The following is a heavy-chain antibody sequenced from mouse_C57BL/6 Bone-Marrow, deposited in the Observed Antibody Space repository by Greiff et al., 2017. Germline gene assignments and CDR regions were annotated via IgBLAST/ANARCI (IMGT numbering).Heavy chain of an antibody. J-gene: IGHJ3*01. D-gene: IGHD2-3*01. Sequence: EVMLVESGGGLVKPGGSLKLSCAASGFTFSSYAMSWVRQTPEKRLEWVATISAGGSYTYYPDNVKGRFTISRDNAKNNLYLQMSHLKSEDTAMYYCAREDGYWFAYWGQGTLVTVSA. CDR3: AREDGYWFAY. CDR1: GFTFSSYA. V-gene: IGHV5-4*01. CDR2: ISAGGSYT.